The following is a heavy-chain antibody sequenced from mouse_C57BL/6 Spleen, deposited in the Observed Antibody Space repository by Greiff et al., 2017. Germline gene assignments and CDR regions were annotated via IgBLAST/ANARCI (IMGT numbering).Heavy chain of an antibody. J-gene: IGHJ1*03. Sequence: VQLQQSGPELVKPGASVKISCKASGYSFTGYYMNWVKQSPEKSLEWIGEINPSTGGTTYNQKFKAKATLTVDKSSSTAYMQLKRLTSEDSAVYYCARSGGSSSNWYFAVWGTGTPVTVSS. CDR2: INPSTGGT. CDR1: GYSFTGYY. D-gene: IGHD1-1*01. V-gene: IGHV1-42*01. CDR3: ARSGGSSSNWYFAV.